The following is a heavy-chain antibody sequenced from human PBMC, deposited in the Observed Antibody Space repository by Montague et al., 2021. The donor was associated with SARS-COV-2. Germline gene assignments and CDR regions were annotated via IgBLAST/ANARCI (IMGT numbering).Heavy chain of an antibody. J-gene: IGHJ6*02. Sequence: SLRLSCAASRFTVSTNYMSWVRQAPGKGLEWISVIYSGGDTYYADSVKGRFTISRDNSKNTLYLQMNSLRAEDTAVYYCARGGGLRNYGMDVWGQGTTVTVSS. CDR1: RFTVSTNY. V-gene: IGHV3-53*01. CDR3: ARGGGLRNYGMDV. CDR2: IYSGGDT. D-gene: IGHD5-12*01.